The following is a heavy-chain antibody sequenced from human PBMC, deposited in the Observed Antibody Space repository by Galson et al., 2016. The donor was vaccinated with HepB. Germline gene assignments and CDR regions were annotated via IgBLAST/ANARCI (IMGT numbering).Heavy chain of an antibody. V-gene: IGHV3-21*06. J-gene: IGHJ4*02. CDR2: ISGSGNSI. CDR3: ARSILTGTPLNDY. D-gene: IGHD3-9*01. CDR1: GFTFSSYT. Sequence: SLRLSCAASGFTFSSYTMNWVRQAPGKGLEWVSSISGSGNSIYNADLVEGRFTISRDNAKNSLYLQMSSLRAEDTAMYYCARSILTGTPLNDYWGQGILVTVSS.